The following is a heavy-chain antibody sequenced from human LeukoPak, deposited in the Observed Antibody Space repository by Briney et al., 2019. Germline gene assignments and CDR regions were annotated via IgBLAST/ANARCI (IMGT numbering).Heavy chain of an antibody. V-gene: IGHV4-59*01. CDR1: GFTFSDYY. CDR2: GDYSGST. J-gene: IGHJ4*02. D-gene: IGHD2-15*01. Sequence: LRLSCAAPGFTFSDYYMSWIRQPPGKGLEWIAYGDYSGSTRYSASLESRVTISVDTSKNQFSLKLTSVTAADSAVYYCARLALGYCSGGTCPYYFDHWGQGTLVTVSS. CDR3: ARLALGYCSGGTCPYYFDH.